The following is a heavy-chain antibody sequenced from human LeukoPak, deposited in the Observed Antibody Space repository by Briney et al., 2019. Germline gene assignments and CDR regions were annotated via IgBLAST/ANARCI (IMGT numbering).Heavy chain of an antibody. CDR1: GGSISSYY. CDR3: ARDYGSGSYSPFDY. CDR2: IYTSGST. V-gene: IGHV4-4*07. Sequence: SETLSLTCTVSGGSISSYYWSWIRQPAGKGLEWIGRIYTSGSTNYNPSLKSRVTMSVDTSKNQFSLKLSSVTAADTAMYYCARDYGSGSYSPFDYWGQGTLVTVSS. J-gene: IGHJ4*02. D-gene: IGHD3-10*01.